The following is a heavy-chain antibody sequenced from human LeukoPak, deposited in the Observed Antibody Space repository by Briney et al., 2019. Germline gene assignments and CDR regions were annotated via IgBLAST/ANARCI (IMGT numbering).Heavy chain of an antibody. CDR3: AKSRTVYGSGSYSSYFFDY. J-gene: IGHJ4*02. CDR2: ISGSGGST. CDR1: GFTFSSYA. D-gene: IGHD3-10*01. V-gene: IGHV3-23*01. Sequence: GGSLRLSCAASGFTFSSYAMSWVRQAPGKGLEWVSAISGSGGSTYHADSVKGRFTISRDNSKNTLYLQMNSLRAEDTAVYYCAKSRTVYGSGSYSSYFFDYWGQGTLVTVSS.